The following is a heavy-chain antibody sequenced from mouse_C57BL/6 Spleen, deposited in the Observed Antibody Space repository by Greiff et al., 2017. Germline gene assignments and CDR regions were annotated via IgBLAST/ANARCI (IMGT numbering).Heavy chain of an antibody. CDR2: ISSGSSTI. Sequence: EVKLMESGGGLVKPGGSLKLSCAASGFTFSDYGMHWVRQAPEKGLEWVAYISSGSSTIYYADKVKGRFNITRDNAKNTLFLEMTSLRSEDTAMYYCARDYYGSSWGAWFAYWGQGTLVTVSA. D-gene: IGHD1-1*01. CDR3: ARDYYGSSWGAWFAY. CDR1: GFTFSDYG. J-gene: IGHJ3*01. V-gene: IGHV5-17*01.